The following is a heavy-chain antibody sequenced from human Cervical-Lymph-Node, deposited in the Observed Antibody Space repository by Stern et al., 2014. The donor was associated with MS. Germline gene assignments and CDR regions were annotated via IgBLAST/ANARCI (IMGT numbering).Heavy chain of an antibody. J-gene: IGHJ4*02. CDR2: IYYSWST. CDR1: GGSISSGGYY. V-gene: IGHV4-31*03. CDR3: ARGYYYGSGAPVY. Sequence: QLQLQESGPGLVKPSQTLSLTCTVSGGSISSGGYYWSWIRQHPGKGLEWLGYIYYSWSTYYNPSLKSRVPISVDTSKNQFSLKLSSVTAADTAVYYCARGYYYGSGAPVYWGQGTLVTVSS. D-gene: IGHD3-10*01.